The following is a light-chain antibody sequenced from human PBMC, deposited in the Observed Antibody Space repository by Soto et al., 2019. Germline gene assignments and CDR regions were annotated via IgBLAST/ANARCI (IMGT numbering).Light chain of an antibody. Sequence: EIVLRQSAATLSLSPLERAALSFRASQSVITYLAWYQQKPGQAPRLLINDVSNRATGTPARFGGSGSGTDFTLTISSLETEDFAVYYCHQRTNWPLTFGGGTKV. V-gene: IGKV3-11*01. CDR2: DVS. CDR3: HQRTNWPLT. J-gene: IGKJ4*01. CDR1: QSVITY.